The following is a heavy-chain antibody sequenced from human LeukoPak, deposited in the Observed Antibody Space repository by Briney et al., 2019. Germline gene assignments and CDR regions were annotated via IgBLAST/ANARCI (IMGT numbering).Heavy chain of an antibody. CDR2: IYYSGST. D-gene: IGHD6-13*01. Sequence: PSETLSLTCTVSGASISSYYWSWIRQPPGKGLEWIGYIYYSGSTNYNPSLKSRVTISVDTSKNQFSLKLSSVTAADTAVYYCASVEQAYWGQGTLVTVSS. CDR3: ASVEQAY. J-gene: IGHJ4*02. CDR1: GASISSYY. V-gene: IGHV4-59*08.